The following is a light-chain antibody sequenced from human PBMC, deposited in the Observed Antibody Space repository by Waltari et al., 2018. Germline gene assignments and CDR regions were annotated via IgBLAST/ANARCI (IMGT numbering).Light chain of an antibody. Sequence: EIELTQSPATLSLSPGERATLSCRANESVSNYLAWYQQKPGQAPRLLIYDASNRAAGIPARFSGSGYGTDFTLTISSLEPEDFAIYYCQQRTNWVTTFGQGTRLDIK. CDR3: QQRTNWVTT. CDR2: DAS. J-gene: IGKJ5*01. V-gene: IGKV3-11*01. CDR1: ESVSNY.